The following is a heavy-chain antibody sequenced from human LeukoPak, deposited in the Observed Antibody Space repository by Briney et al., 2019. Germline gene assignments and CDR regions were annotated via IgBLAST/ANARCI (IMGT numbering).Heavy chain of an antibody. V-gene: IGHV4-31*03. CDR2: IHYSGST. CDR3: ARAEGFNLDY. CDR1: GXSISSGGYY. Sequence: PSETLSLTCTVSGXSISSGGYYWSWIRQHPGKGLEWIGYIHYSGSTYYNPSLKSRVNISVDTSKNQFSLKLSSMTAADTAVYYCARAEGFNLDYWGQGTLVTVSS. J-gene: IGHJ4*02.